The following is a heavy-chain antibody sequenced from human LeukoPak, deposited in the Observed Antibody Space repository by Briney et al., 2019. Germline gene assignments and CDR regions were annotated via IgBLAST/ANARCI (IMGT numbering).Heavy chain of an antibody. V-gene: IGHV3-74*01. CDR1: GFTFSSYW. CDR2: INTDGSST. Sequence: PGGSLRLSCAASGFTFSSYWMHWVRHAPGKGLVWVSRINTDGSSTTYADSVKGRFTISRDNAKNTLYLQMNSLRAEDTALYYCARGALTYFDYWGQGTLVTVSS. CDR3: ARGALTYFDY. J-gene: IGHJ4*02.